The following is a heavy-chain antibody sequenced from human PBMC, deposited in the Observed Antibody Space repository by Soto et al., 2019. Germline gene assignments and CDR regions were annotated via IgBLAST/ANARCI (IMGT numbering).Heavy chain of an antibody. CDR3: ARGARYWFDP. J-gene: IGHJ5*02. CDR1: GASISSGGYY. Sequence: TLSLTCTVSGASISSGGYYWSWIRQHPEKGLEWIGYSYYSGSTYYNPSLKSRVSISVDTSKNQFSLKLSSVTAADTSVYYCARGARYWFDPWGQGTLVTVSS. V-gene: IGHV4-31*03. CDR2: SYYSGST.